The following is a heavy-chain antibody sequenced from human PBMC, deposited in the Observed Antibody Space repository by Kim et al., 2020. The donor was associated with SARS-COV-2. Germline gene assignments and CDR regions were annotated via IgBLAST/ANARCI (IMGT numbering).Heavy chain of an antibody. CDR3: VRDFGSSGSVFQH. CDR2: ISASDSKT. V-gene: IGHV3-23*01. J-gene: IGHJ1*01. Sequence: GGSLRLSCAASGFTFSAYAMSWVRQAPGKGLEWVSDISASDSKTYNADSVKGRFFISRDNSKNTLHLQMNSLRAEDTAVYYCVRDFGSSGSVFQHWSQGTLVTVSS. CDR1: GFTFSAYA. D-gene: IGHD3-22*01.